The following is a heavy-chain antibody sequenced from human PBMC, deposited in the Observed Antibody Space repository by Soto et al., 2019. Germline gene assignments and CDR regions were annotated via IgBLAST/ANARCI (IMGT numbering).Heavy chain of an antibody. CDR2: IHHSVGP. J-gene: IGHJ4*02. CDR3: ASRIVARPY. D-gene: IGHD6-6*01. V-gene: IGHV4-4*02. Sequence: QEHLQESGPGLVKPSGTLSLTCAVSGVSISSNNWWTWVRQPPGKGLEWIGEIHHSVGPNYSPSINSTVTISVDKSKNHSAPQLSSLTAADTAVYYCASRIVARPYWGPGSLVTVSS. CDR1: GVSISSNNW.